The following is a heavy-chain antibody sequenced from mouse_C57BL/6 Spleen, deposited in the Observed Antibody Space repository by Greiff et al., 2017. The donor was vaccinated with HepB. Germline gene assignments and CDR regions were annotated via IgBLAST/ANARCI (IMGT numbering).Heavy chain of an antibody. D-gene: IGHD2-12*01. CDR3: ARLRRTDYYAMDY. V-gene: IGHV1-69*01. CDR1: GYTFTSYW. J-gene: IGHJ4*01. Sequence: QVQLQQPGAELVMPGASVKLSCKASGYTFTSYWMHWVKQRPGQGLEWIGEIDPSDSYTNYNQKFKGKSTLTVDKSSSTAYMQLSSLTSEDSAVYYCARLRRTDYYAMDYWGQGTSVTVSS. CDR2: IDPSDSYT.